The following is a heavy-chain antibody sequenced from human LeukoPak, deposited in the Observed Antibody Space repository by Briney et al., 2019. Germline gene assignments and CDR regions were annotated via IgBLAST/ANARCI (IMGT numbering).Heavy chain of an antibody. CDR2: INTDGTST. V-gene: IGHV3-74*01. Sequence: GGSLRLSCAASGFTFSNSWMQWVRQVPGKGLVWVSRINTDGTSTSYADSVRGRFIIPRDNAKNTLYLQMNSLRAEDTAVYYCARPQQGGTTRSHGLDVWGQGTTVTVSS. CDR1: GFTFSNSW. J-gene: IGHJ6*02. CDR3: ARPQQGGTTRSHGLDV. D-gene: IGHD2-2*01.